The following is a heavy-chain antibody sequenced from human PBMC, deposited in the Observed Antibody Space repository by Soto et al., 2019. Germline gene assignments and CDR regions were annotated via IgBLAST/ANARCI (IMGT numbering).Heavy chain of an antibody. J-gene: IGHJ5*02. Sequence: ASVKVSCNASGYTSTSYVIRCVRQAPGQWFEGLEWISPYNGNTNYAQKLQGRVTMTTDTSTSTAYMELRSLRSDDTAVYYCARDMVVTAIRGRRFDPWGQGTLVTVS. CDR3: ARDMVVTAIRGRRFDP. CDR2: ISPYNGNT. D-gene: IGHD2-21*02. V-gene: IGHV1-18*01. CDR1: GYTSTSYV.